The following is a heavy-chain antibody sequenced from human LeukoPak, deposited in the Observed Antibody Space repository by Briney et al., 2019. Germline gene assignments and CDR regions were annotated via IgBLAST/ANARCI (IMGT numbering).Heavy chain of an antibody. CDR2: IRYDGSNK. CDR1: GFTFSSYG. J-gene: IGHJ4*02. V-gene: IGHV3-30*02. D-gene: IGHD3-22*01. Sequence: PGGSLRLSCAASGFTFSSYGMRWVRQAPGKGLEWVAFIRYDGSNKYYADSVKGRFTISRDNSKNTLYLQMNSLRAEDTAVYYCAETARNKVVATLFDYWGQGTLVTVSS. CDR3: AETARNKVVATLFDY.